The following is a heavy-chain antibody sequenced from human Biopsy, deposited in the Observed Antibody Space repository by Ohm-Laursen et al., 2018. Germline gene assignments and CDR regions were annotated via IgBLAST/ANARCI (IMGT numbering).Heavy chain of an antibody. CDR1: GYSISSGYY. J-gene: IGHJ4*02. Sequence: SETLSLTCAVSGYSISSGYYWGWIRQPPGKGLEWIGSICHSGSTNYNPSLRSRVTISVDRSKNQFSLELSSVTAADTAVYYCARVGAGAPSIDYFDYWGQGALVTVSS. CDR2: ICHSGST. V-gene: IGHV4-38-2*01. D-gene: IGHD1-26*01. CDR3: ARVGAGAPSIDYFDY.